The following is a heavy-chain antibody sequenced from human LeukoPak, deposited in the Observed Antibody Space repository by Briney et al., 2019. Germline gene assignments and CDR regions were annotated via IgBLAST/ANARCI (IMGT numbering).Heavy chain of an antibody. Sequence: GESLQISCKGSGYSFTSYWIGWVRQMPGKGLEWMGIIYPGDSDTRYSPSFQGQVTISADKSISTAYLQWSSLKASDTAMYYCARTRFSSSWSVNWFDPWGQGTLVTVSS. CDR1: GYSFTSYW. V-gene: IGHV5-51*01. CDR3: ARTRFSSSWSVNWFDP. D-gene: IGHD6-13*01. CDR2: IYPGDSDT. J-gene: IGHJ5*02.